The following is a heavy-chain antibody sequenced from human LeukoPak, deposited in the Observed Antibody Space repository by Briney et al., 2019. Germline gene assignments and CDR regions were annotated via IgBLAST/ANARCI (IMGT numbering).Heavy chain of an antibody. V-gene: IGHV3-48*03. J-gene: IGHJ4*02. CDR1: GFTFRTYE. Sequence: PGGSLRLSCAASGFTFRTYEMNWVRRAPGKGLEWVSYISSSGITIYYADSVKGRFTISRDNAKNSLYLQMNSLRAEDTAVYYCARDEVGQVVTATSFPDYWGQGTLVTVSS. D-gene: IGHD2-21*02. CDR2: ISSSGITI. CDR3: ARDEVGQVVTATSFPDY.